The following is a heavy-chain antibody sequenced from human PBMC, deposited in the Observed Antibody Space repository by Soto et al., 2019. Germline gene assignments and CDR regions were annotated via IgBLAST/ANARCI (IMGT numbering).Heavy chain of an antibody. D-gene: IGHD3-16*01. CDR2: IYYSGST. J-gene: IGHJ5*02. CDR1: GGSISSYY. CDR3: ARGTFGLFDP. V-gene: IGHV4-59*01. Sequence: SETLSLTCTVSGGSISSYYWSWIRQPPGKGLEWIGYIYYSGSTNYNPSLKSRVTISVDTSKNQFSLKLSSVTAADTAVYYCARGTFGLFDPWGQGTLVTVSS.